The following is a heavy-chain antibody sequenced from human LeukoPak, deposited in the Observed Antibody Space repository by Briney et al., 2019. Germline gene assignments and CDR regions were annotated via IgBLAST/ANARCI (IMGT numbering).Heavy chain of an antibody. V-gene: IGHV3-49*04. D-gene: IGHD3-3*01. Sequence: GGSLRLSCRTSGFTFSDYSMIWVRQAPGKRLEWVGFIRSIAYGGTTEHAASVKDRFTISRDDSKSVAYLDMYSLKTEDTGVYYCTRDASYYDFWSGYSNWGQGTLVTVSS. CDR2: IRSIAYGGTT. CDR3: TRDASYYDFWSGYSN. J-gene: IGHJ4*02. CDR1: GFTFSDYS.